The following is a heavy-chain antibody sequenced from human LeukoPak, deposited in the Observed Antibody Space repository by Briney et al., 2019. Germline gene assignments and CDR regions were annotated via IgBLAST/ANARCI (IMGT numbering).Heavy chain of an antibody. J-gene: IGHJ5*02. CDR3: ARWFGGGNNWFDP. V-gene: IGHV4-30-4*01. CDR1: GGSISSADYS. CDR2: IYYSGST. Sequence: SETLSLTCTVSGGSISSADYSWSWIRQPPGKGLEWIGYIYYSGSTYYNPSLKSRVTISVDTSKNQFSLKLSSVTAADTAVYYCARWFGGGNNWFDPWGQGTLVTVSS. D-gene: IGHD3-10*01.